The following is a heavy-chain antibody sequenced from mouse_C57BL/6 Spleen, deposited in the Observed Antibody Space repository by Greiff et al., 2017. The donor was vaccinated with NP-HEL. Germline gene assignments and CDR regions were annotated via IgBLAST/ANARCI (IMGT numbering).Heavy chain of an antibody. D-gene: IGHD2-5*01. J-gene: IGHJ3*01. CDR2: ISDGGSYT. CDR1: GFTFSSYA. Sequence: DVKLVESGGGLVKPGGSLKLSCAASGFTFSSYAMSWVRQTPEKRLEWVATISDGGSYTYYPDNVKGRFTISRDNAKNNLYLQMSSLKSEDTAMYYCTRESNYVRGFAYWGQGTLVTVSA. CDR3: TRESNYVRGFAY. V-gene: IGHV5-4*01.